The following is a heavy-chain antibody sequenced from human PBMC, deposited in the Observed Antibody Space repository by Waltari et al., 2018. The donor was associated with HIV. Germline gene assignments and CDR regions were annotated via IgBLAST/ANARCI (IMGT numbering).Heavy chain of an antibody. V-gene: IGHV3-74*01. D-gene: IGHD2-15*01. J-gene: IGHJ6*02. CDR3: ARGKECGGGTCDGYHYYGMDV. CDR1: GLASTTSR. CDR2: IDHDGTER. Sequence: EVQLVESGGGWVQQAGYLGLACAASGLASTTSRMHGVRRDPGTGLVGGSRIDHDGTERSYAPSVKGRFPIGMDHAKTTVYRQVSSLRGEDTSVYYCARGKECGGGTCDGYHYYGMDVWGQGTTVTVSS.